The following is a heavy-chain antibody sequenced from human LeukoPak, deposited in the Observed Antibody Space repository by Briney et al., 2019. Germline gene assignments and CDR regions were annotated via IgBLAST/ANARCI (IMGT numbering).Heavy chain of an antibody. CDR2: IYHSGRT. D-gene: IGHD2-15*01. V-gene: IGHV4-30-2*01. CDR3: ARGGRDFATSFDP. J-gene: IGHJ5*02. CDR1: GGSISSGGYS. Sequence: SQTLSLTCAVSGGSISSGGYSWSWIRQPPGKGLEWIGYIYHSGRTYYNPSLKSRVTISVDRSKNQFSLKLSSVTAADTAVYYCARGGRDFATSFDPWGQGTLVTVSS.